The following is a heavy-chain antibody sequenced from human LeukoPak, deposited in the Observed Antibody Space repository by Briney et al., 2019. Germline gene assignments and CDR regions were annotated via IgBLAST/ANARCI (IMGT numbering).Heavy chain of an antibody. CDR1: GGSISSGLYY. Sequence: SETLSLTCTVSGGSISSGLYYWSWIRQPAGKGLEWIGRIYTSGSTNYNPSLKSRVTMSVDTSKNQFSLKLSSVTAAVTAMYYCSVGWNFDYWGQGTLVTVSS. CDR2: IYTSGST. V-gene: IGHV4-61*02. D-gene: IGHD2-15*01. CDR3: SVGWNFDY. J-gene: IGHJ4*02.